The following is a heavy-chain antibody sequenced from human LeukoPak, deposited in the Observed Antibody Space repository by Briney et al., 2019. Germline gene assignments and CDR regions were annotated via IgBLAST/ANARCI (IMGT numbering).Heavy chain of an antibody. D-gene: IGHD3-22*01. CDR2: MNPNSGNT. J-gene: IGHJ6*02. V-gene: IGHV1-8*01. Sequence: ASVKVSCKASGYTFTSYDINWVRQATGQGLEWMGWMNPNSGNTGYAQKFQGRVTMTRNTSISTDYMELSSLRSEDTAVYYCARGTKNYYDSSGYYYFYYYYGMDVWGQGTTVTVSS. CDR3: ARGTKNYYDSSGYYYFYYYYGMDV. CDR1: GYTFTSYD.